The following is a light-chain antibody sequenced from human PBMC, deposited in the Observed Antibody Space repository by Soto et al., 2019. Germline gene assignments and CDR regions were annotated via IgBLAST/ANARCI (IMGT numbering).Light chain of an antibody. Sequence: QSALTQPASVSGSPGQSITISCTGTSSDVGAYNYVSWYQHHPGRAPKLIIFEVSHRPSGGSDRFSGSKSGNTASLTSSGLQTEDEADYYCTSYTRTRNLLFGGGTKLTVL. CDR1: SSDVGAYNY. CDR3: TSYTRTRNLL. J-gene: IGLJ2*01. V-gene: IGLV2-14*01. CDR2: EVS.